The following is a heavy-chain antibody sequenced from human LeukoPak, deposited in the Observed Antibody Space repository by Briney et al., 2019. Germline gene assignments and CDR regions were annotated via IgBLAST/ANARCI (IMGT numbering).Heavy chain of an antibody. Sequence: SETLSLTCAVSGYSISSGYYWGWIRQPPGKGLEWIGGMYHSGSTYYNPSLKSRVSISVDTSKNQFSLKLSSVTAADTAVYYCARSRQGWWLLDYWGQGTLVTVSS. V-gene: IGHV4-38-2*01. CDR2: MYHSGST. J-gene: IGHJ4*02. D-gene: IGHD5-12*01. CDR3: ARSRQGWWLLDY. CDR1: GYSISSGYY.